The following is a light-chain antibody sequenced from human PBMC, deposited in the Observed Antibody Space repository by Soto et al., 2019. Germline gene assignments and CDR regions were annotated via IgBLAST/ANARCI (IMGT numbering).Light chain of an antibody. CDR2: GAS. V-gene: IGKV3-20*01. J-gene: IGKJ4*01. CDR3: QQYGSSVT. Sequence: EIVLTQSPGTLSLSPGERATLSCRASQSVSSSFLAWYQQKPGQAPTLLIYGASSRATGIPDRFSGSGSGTDFTLTISRLEPEDFAVYYCQQYGSSVTFVGGTKVEIK. CDR1: QSVSSSF.